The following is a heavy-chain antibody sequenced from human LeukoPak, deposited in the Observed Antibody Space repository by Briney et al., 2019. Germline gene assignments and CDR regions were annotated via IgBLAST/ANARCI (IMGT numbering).Heavy chain of an antibody. CDR1: GFTFSSYA. J-gene: IGHJ3*02. CDR3: ARDGGDSAFDI. D-gene: IGHD2-21*02. V-gene: IGHV3-30*14. CDR2: ISYDGSNK. Sequence: GGSLRLSCAASGFTFSSYAMHWVRQAPGKGLEWVAVISYDGSNKYYADSVKGRFTVSRDNSKNTLYLQMNSLRAEDTAVYYCARDGGDSAFDIWGQGTMVTVSS.